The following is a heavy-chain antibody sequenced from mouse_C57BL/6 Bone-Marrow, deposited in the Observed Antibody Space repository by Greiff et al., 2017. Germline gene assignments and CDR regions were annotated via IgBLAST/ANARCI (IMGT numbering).Heavy chain of an antibody. CDR2: SRNKANDYTT. Sequence: EVKVVESGGGLVQSGRSLRLSCATSGFTFSDFYMEWVRQAPGKGLEWIAASRNKANDYTTEYSASVKGRFIVSRDTSQSILYLQMNALRAEDTAIYYCARDAYYDYDWYFDVWGTGTTVTVSS. CDR3: ARDAYYDYDWYFDV. D-gene: IGHD2-4*01. CDR1: GFTFSDFY. J-gene: IGHJ1*03. V-gene: IGHV7-1*01.